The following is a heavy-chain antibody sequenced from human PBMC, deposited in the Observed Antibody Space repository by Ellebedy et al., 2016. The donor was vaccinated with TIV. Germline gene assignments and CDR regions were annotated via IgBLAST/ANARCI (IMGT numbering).Heavy chain of an antibody. CDR3: ARKWDFGDYHFDY. Sequence: SETLSLXCTVSGGSISTGDYYWSWFRQPPGKGLEWIGYICYSGSTYYNPSLKSRLYMSVDTSKNQFPLRLTSVTAADTAVYYCARKWDFGDYHFDYWGQGTLVTVSS. CDR2: ICYSGST. V-gene: IGHV4-30-4*01. D-gene: IGHD4-17*01. J-gene: IGHJ4*02. CDR1: GGSISTGDYY.